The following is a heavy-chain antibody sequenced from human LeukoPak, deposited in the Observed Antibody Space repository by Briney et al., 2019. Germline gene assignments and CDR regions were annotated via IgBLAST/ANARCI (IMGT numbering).Heavy chain of an antibody. J-gene: IGHJ5*02. CDR2: IYTSGST. CDR1: LDSIKSHY. D-gene: IGHD3-10*01. Sequence: PSETLSLTCNVSLDSIKSHYCSWIRQPAGKGLEWIGRIYTSGSTNYNPSLKSRVTMSVDTSKNQFSLKLSSVTAADTAVYYCARDPSSFGGRFDPWGQGTLVAVSS. CDR3: ARDPSSFGGRFDP. V-gene: IGHV4-4*07.